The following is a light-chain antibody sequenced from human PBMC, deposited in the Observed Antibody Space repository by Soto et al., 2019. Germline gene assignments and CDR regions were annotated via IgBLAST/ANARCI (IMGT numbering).Light chain of an antibody. J-gene: IGLJ2*01. CDR1: SSNIGSNY. CDR2: RNN. CDR3: AAWDDSLSVF. V-gene: IGLV1-47*01. Sequence: QSVLTQPPSASGTPGQRVTISCSGSSSNIGSNYVYWYQQLPGTAPKLLIYRNNQRPSGVPDRFSGSKSGTSASLAISGLRSEDEADYYCAAWDDSLSVFFGGGTKLPVL.